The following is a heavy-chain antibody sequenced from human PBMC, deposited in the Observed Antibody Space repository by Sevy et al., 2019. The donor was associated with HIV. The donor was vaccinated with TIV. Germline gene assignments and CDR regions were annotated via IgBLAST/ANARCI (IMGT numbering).Heavy chain of an antibody. CDR1: GFTFDDYA. V-gene: IGHV3-9*01. D-gene: IGHD3-16*02. Sequence: GGSLRLSCAASGFTFDDYAMHWVRQAPGKGLEWVSGISWNSGSIGYADSVKGRFTISRDNLKNSLYLQMNSLRAGDTALYYCAKVKGYDYVWGSYRYFDYWGQGTLVTVSS. J-gene: IGHJ4*02. CDR3: AKVKGYDYVWGSYRYFDY. CDR2: ISWNSGSI.